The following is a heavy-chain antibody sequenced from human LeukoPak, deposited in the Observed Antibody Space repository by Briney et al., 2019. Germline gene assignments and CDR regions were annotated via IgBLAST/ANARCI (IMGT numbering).Heavy chain of an antibody. CDR1: GFSVSSKY. D-gene: IGHD4-11*01. Sequence: GGSLRLSCAASGFSVSSKYMSWVRQAPGKGLEWVSVIYTGGRTYYADSVKGRFTISRDNSKNTLYLQMNSLRVEDTAVYYCARGGTTVTAGDYWGQGTLVTVSS. J-gene: IGHJ4*02. V-gene: IGHV3-66*02. CDR2: IYTGGRT. CDR3: ARGGTTVTAGDY.